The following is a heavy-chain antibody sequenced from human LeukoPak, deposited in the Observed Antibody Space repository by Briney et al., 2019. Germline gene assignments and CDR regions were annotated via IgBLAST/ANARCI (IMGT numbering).Heavy chain of an antibody. CDR3: ARGYSGYDWVLGY. Sequence: ASVKVSCKASRYTFTGYYMHWVRQAPGQGLEWMGWINPNSGGTNYAQKFQGRVTMTRDTSITTAYMELSRLTSDDTAVYYCARGYSGYDWVLGYWGQRTLVTVSS. D-gene: IGHD5-12*01. J-gene: IGHJ4*02. CDR1: RYTFTGYY. CDR2: INPNSGGT. V-gene: IGHV1-2*02.